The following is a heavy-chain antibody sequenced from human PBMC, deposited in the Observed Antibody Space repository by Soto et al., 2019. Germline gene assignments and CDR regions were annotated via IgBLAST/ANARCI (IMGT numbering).Heavy chain of an antibody. V-gene: IGHV4-59*01. CDR2: IYSSGST. Sequence: PSETLSLTCTVSGGSISSYYWSWIRQPPGKGLEWIGYIYSSGSTNYNPSLKSRVTISVDTSKNQFSLKLSSVTAADTGVYYCARDIDSSGYSFDYWGQGTLVTVSS. D-gene: IGHD3-22*01. CDR1: GGSISSYY. J-gene: IGHJ4*02. CDR3: ARDIDSSGYSFDY.